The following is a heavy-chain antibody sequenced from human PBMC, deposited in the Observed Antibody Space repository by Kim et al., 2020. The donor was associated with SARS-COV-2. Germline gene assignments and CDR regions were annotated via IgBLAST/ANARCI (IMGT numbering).Heavy chain of an antibody. CDR3: ARGARGWLQGYYYGMDV. Sequence: GKGRFTISRDNSKNTLYLQMNSLRAEDTAVYYCARGARGWLQGYYYGMDVWGQGTTVTVSS. J-gene: IGHJ6*02. V-gene: IGHV3-30*07. D-gene: IGHD5-12*01.